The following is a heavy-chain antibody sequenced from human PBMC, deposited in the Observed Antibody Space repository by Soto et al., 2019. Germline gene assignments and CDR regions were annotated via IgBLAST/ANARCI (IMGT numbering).Heavy chain of an antibody. J-gene: IGHJ6*02. CDR3: AREKTGPAGSIFGVVIRPDYYYYGMDV. Sequence: ASVKVSCKASGGTFSSYAISWVRQAPGQGLEWMGGIIPIFGTANYAQKFQGRVTITADESTSTAYMELSSLRSEDMAVYYCAREKTGPAGSIFGVVIRPDYYYYGMDVWGQGTTVTVSS. D-gene: IGHD3-3*01. V-gene: IGHV1-69*13. CDR2: IIPIFGTA. CDR1: GGTFSSYA.